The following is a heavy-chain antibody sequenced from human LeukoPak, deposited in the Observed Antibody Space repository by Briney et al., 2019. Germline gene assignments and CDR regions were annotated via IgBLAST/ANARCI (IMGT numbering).Heavy chain of an antibody. CDR3: ARVDHYYFYMDV. V-gene: IGHV4-39*01. J-gene: IGHJ6*03. CDR2: IYYSGST. Sequence: WVRQSPGKGLEWIAKIYYSGSTYYNPSLMSRVTISIDMSKNQFSLNLSSVTAADTALYYCARVDHYYFYMDVWGKGTTVTVSS.